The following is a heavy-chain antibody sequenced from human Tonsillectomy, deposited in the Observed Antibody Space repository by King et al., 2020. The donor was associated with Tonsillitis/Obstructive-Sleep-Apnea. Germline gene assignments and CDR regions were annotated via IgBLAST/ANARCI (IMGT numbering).Heavy chain of an antibody. CDR1: GGSFSGYY. D-gene: IGHD2-21*01. V-gene: IGHV4-34*01. CDR2: INHSGST. CDR3: AGLRGYCGGDCYSDSGGLDDY. J-gene: IGHJ4*02. Sequence: VQLQQWGAGLLKPSVTLSLTCAVYGGSFSGYYWSWIRQPPGKGLEWIGEINHSGSTNYNPSLKSRVTISVDTSKNQFSLKLSSVTAAATAVYYCAGLRGYCGGDCYSDSGGLDDYWGQGTLVTVSS.